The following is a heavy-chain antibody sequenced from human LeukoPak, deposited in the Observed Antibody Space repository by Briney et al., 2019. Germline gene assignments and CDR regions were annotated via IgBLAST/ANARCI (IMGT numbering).Heavy chain of an antibody. Sequence: GGSLRLSCAASGFTFSSYAMHWVRQAPGKGLEWVAVISYDGSNKYYADSVKGRYTISRDNSKNTLYLQMNSLRAEDTAVYYCARDGSIAVAGSHFDYWGQGTLVTVSS. V-gene: IGHV3-30-3*01. J-gene: IGHJ4*02. D-gene: IGHD6-19*01. CDR2: ISYDGSNK. CDR3: ARDGSIAVAGSHFDY. CDR1: GFTFSSYA.